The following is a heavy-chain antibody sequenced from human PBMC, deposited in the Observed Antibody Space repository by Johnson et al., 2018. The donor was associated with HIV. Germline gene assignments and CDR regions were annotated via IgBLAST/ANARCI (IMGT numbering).Heavy chain of an antibody. CDR3: AKGHSSGYPKDAFDI. V-gene: IGHV3-11*04. Sequence: QVQLVESGGGLVKPGGSLRLSCAASGFTFSDYYMSWIRQAPGKGLEWVSYISSSGSSRYYADSVKGRFTVSRDNAKKSVYLQMNSLRVEDTAVYYCAKGHSSGYPKDAFDIWGRGTIVTVSS. D-gene: IGHD3-22*01. CDR1: GFTFSDYY. CDR2: ISSSGSSR. J-gene: IGHJ3*02.